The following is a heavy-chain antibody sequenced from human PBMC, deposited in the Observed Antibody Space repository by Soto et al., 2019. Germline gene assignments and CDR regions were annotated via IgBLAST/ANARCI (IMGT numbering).Heavy chain of an antibody. CDR3: ARAGESYGYVGPYHYYGMDV. CDR2: ISSRGTYI. D-gene: IGHD5-18*01. J-gene: IGHJ6*02. CDR1: EFSLDDFS. Sequence: EVHLMESGGGLVTPGGSLRLSCAASEFSLDDFSMNWVRQVPGRGLEWVSSISSRGTYIYYVDSVRGRFTISRDNAKNSLYLQMNSLRAEDTGVYHCARAGESYGYVGPYHYYGMDVWGQGTTVTVSS. V-gene: IGHV3-21*06.